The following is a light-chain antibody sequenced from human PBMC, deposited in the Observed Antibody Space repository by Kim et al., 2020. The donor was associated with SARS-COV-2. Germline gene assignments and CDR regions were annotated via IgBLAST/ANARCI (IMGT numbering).Light chain of an antibody. Sequence: LPLSPGASATLSCRAGQSVTRDYLAWYQQKPGQAPRLLIYAAASRATGIPDRFRGSGSGTDFTLTIKRLEPDDFAVYYCQQYGSSFGQGTKVDIK. CDR1: QSVTRDY. CDR2: AAA. V-gene: IGKV3-20*01. CDR3: QQYGSS. J-gene: IGKJ1*01.